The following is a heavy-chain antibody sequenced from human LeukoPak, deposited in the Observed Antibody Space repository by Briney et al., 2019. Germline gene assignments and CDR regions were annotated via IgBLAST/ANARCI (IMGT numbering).Heavy chain of an antibody. D-gene: IGHD2-2*01. CDR2: LNPNSGDT. J-gene: IGHJ4*02. CDR1: GYTFTAYS. V-gene: IGHV1-2*02. Sequence: ASVTVSCKASGYTFTAYSMHWVRQAPGQGLEYMGWLNPNSGDTNYAQKFQGRVTMTRDTSMSTAYMELSGLRFDDTAVYYCARDGEVRQGHCSTTSCPVDYWGQGTLITVSS. CDR3: ARDGEVRQGHCSTTSCPVDY.